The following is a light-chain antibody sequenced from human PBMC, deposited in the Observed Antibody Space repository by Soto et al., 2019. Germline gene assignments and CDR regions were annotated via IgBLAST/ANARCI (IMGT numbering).Light chain of an antibody. CDR2: DDK. CDR1: NIGTKG. J-gene: IGLJ2*01. Sequence: SYELTQPPSVSVAPGQTARITCGGNNIGTKGVHWYQQRPGQAPVLVVYDDKDRAAGIPDRFSGSNSGNTATLTISWVEAGDEADYYCQVWDSQSYHRIFGGGTQLTVL. V-gene: IGLV3-21*02. CDR3: QVWDSQSYHRI.